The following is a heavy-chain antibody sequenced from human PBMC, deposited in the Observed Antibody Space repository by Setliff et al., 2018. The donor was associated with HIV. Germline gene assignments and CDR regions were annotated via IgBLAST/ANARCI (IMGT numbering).Heavy chain of an antibody. CDR1: GGSISSSTYY. D-gene: IGHD2-8*01. V-gene: IGHV4-39*01. CDR3: ARRGRDGVFIMFATGFDP. Sequence: SETLSLTCSVSGGSISSSTYYWGWIRQPPGKGMEWIGDIFYTGSTYYNPSLKSRVAISVDTSENQFSLKLNSVTAADTAVYYCARRGRDGVFIMFATGFDPWGQGALVTVSS. J-gene: IGHJ5*02. CDR2: IFYTGST.